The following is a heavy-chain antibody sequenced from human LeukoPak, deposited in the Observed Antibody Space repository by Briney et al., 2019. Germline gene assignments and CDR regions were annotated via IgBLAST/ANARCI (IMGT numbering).Heavy chain of an antibody. CDR2: ISAYNGNT. CDR1: GYTFTSYG. V-gene: IGHV1-18*01. J-gene: IGHJ4*02. D-gene: IGHD6-19*01. Sequence: GASVKVSCKASGYTFTSYGISWVRQAPGQGLEWMGWISAYNGNTNYAQKLQGRVTMTTDTSTSTAYMELRSLRSDDTAVYYCARDRRIAVANPELFDYWGQGTLVTVSS. CDR3: ARDRRIAVANPELFDY.